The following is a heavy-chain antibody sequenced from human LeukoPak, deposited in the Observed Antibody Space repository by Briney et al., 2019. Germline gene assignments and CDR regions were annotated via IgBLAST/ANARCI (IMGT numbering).Heavy chain of an antibody. CDR3: ARGWFGEGWFDP. CDR1: GGSISSGGYY. V-gene: IGHV4-31*03. J-gene: IGHJ5*02. Sequence: SETLSLTCTVSGGSISSGGYYWSWICQHPGKGLEWIGYIYYSGSTYYNPSLKSRVTISVDTSKNQFSLKLSSVTAADTAVYYCARGWFGEGWFDPWGQGTLVTVSS. D-gene: IGHD3-10*01. CDR2: IYYSGST.